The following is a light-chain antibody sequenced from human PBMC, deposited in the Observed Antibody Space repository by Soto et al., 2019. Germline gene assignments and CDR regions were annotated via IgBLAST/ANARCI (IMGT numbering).Light chain of an antibody. J-gene: IGKJ4*01. CDR2: DAS. CDR1: QSISSR. Sequence: DIQMTQSPSTLSASVGDRVTITCRASQSISSRLAWYQQKPGKAPKLLIYDASSLESGVPSRFSGSGSGTEFNLTISSLQPDDFATYYCQQYNSYSPLTFGGGTKV. CDR3: QQYNSYSPLT. V-gene: IGKV1-5*01.